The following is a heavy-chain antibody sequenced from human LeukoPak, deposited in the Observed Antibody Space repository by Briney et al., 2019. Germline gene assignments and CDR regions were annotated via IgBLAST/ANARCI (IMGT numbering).Heavy chain of an antibody. J-gene: IGHJ4*02. D-gene: IGHD3-10*01. CDR3: AKDRSYGSGSYWLDFDY. CDR1: GFTFDDYA. Sequence: PGGSLRLSCAASGFTFDDYAMHWVRQAPGKGLEWVSGISWNSGSIGYADSVKGRFTISRDNAKKSLYLQINSLRAEDTALYYCAKDRSYGSGSYWLDFDYWGQGTLVTVSS. V-gene: IGHV3-9*01. CDR2: ISWNSGSI.